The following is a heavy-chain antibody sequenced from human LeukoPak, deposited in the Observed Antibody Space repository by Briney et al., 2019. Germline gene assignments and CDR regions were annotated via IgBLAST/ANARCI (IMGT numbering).Heavy chain of an antibody. J-gene: IGHJ6*03. V-gene: IGHV4-39*06. CDR1: GGSISSSSYY. D-gene: IGHD3-9*01. CDR2: IYYSGST. Sequence: PSETLSLTYTVSGGSISSSSYYWGWIRQPPGKGLEWIGSIYYSGSTYYNPSLKSRVTISVDTSKNQFPLKLSSVTAADTAVYYCARKPDYDTLTGYRYPVNYMDVWGKGTTVTVSS. CDR3: ARKPDYDTLTGYRYPVNYMDV.